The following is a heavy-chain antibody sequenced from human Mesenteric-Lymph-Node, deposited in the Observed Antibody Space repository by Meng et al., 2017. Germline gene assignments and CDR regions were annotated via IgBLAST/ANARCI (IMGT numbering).Heavy chain of an antibody. D-gene: IGHD3-16*01. J-gene: IGHJ4*02. Sequence: GESLKISCAASGFTFSNYWMTWVRQAPGKGLEWVANIREDSALKNYVDSVEGRFTISRDNAKNSLYLQMNSLRAEDTAVYYCAREGGLYYFDYWGQGTLVTVSS. V-gene: IGHV3-7*01. CDR3: AREGGLYYFDY. CDR2: IREDSALK. CDR1: GFTFSNYW.